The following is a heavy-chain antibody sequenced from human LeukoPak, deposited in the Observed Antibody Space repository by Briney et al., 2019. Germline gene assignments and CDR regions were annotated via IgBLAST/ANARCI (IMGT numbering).Heavy chain of an antibody. CDR1: GGSINSGDYY. Sequence: PSQTLSLTCTVSGGSINSGDYYWSWIRQSAEKGLEWIVRIYRSGRINYHPSLKSRVTILLDTSKNQFSLRLRSVTAADTAVYYCARAVDDRTGYQTHGFDFWGQGILVTVSS. J-gene: IGHJ4*02. V-gene: IGHV4-61*02. D-gene: IGHD3-22*01. CDR2: IYRSGRI. CDR3: ARAVDDRTGYQTHGFDF.